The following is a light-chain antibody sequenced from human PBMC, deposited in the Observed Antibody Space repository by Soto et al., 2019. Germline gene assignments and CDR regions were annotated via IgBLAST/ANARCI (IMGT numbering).Light chain of an antibody. CDR1: QSVSSSY. CDR3: QQYGNSPRT. V-gene: IGKV3-20*01. Sequence: EIVLTQSPGTLSLSPGERATLSCRASQSVSSSYLAWYQQKPGQAPRLLIYDASSRDTGIPDRFSGSGSGTEFTLTISRLEPEDFAVYYCQQYGNSPRTFGQGTKVEVK. CDR2: DAS. J-gene: IGKJ1*01.